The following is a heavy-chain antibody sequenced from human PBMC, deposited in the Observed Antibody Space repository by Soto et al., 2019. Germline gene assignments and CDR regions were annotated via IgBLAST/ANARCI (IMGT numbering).Heavy chain of an antibody. Sequence: EVRLLESGGGLVQPGGSLRLSCAGSGFTFSTYAMSWVRQAAGKGLEWVSTISGNGDSSDYADSVKGRCTVSRHNSKNPVYLQTTSLRAEDAAFYYCAKRLYYGSGKFAVAMWGQGTVVTVSS. V-gene: IGHV3-23*01. J-gene: IGHJ4*03. CDR2: ISGNGDSS. CDR1: GFTFSTYA. D-gene: IGHD3-10*01. CDR3: AKRLYYGSGKFAVAM.